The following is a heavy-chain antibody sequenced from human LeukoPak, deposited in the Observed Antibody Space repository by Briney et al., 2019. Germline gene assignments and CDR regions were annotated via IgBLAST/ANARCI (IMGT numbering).Heavy chain of an antibody. V-gene: IGHV1-46*01. CDR2: INPTGGST. Sequence: ASVKVSCKASGYIFTSYYMHWVRQAPGEGLEWMGIINPTGGSTSYAQKFQGRVTMTRDTSTSTVYMELNSLTSEDTAVYYCAATVITVWFDDWGQGTLVIVSS. CDR1: GYIFTSYY. J-gene: IGHJ4*02. CDR3: AATVITVWFDD. D-gene: IGHD4-17*01.